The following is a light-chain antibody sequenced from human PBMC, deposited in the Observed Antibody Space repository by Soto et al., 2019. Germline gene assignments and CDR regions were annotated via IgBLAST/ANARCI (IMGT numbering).Light chain of an antibody. CDR1: SSDVGNYKY. J-gene: IGLJ1*01. Sequence: QSALTQPASLSVSPGQSITISFTGTSSDVGNYKYVSWYQQHPGKAPKLMIYEVSNRPSGVSNRFSGSKSGNTASLTISGLQAEDETDYYCFSYTSSGTYVFGTGTKVTV. V-gene: IGLV2-14*01. CDR3: FSYTSSGTYV. CDR2: EVS.